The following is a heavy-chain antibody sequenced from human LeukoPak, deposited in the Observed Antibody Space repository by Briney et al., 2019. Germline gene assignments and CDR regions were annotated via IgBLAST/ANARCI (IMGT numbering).Heavy chain of an antibody. CDR2: IYHTGGT. Sequence: SETLSLTCTVSGGSISTSPYYWGWIRRPPGKGLEWIATIYHTGGTYYNPSLKSRVTISVDTSKNRFSLTLSSVTASDTAVYYCARSLVVAATIDYWGQGTLVTVSS. J-gene: IGHJ4*02. V-gene: IGHV4-39*01. CDR3: ARSLVVAATIDY. D-gene: IGHD2-15*01. CDR1: GGSISTSPYY.